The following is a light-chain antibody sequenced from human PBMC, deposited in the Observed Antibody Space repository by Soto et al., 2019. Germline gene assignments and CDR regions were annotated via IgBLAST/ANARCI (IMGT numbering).Light chain of an antibody. J-gene: IGKJ2*02. CDR2: DAS. CDR1: QGVSSY. Sequence: EIALTKSPATLYLSPGERVTLTCRASQGVSSYLAWYQQKPGQAPRLLIYDASNMATGIPARFSGSGSGTDFTLTISSLQPEDFAVYYCQQRSNWPRTFGQGTKVEIK. V-gene: IGKV3-11*01. CDR3: QQRSNWPRT.